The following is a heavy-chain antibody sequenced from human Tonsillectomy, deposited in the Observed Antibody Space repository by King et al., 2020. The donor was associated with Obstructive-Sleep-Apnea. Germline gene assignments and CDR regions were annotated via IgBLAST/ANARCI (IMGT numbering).Heavy chain of an antibody. Sequence: VQLVESGGGLVQPGGSLRLSCAASGFTFSSYAMSWVRQAPGKGLEWVSAISGSGGSTYYADSVKGRFTISRDNSKNTLYLQMNSLRAEDTAVYYCAKDPSGYSSSWYVLEDKRPEDYYFDYWGQGTLVTVSS. CDR2: ISGSGGST. D-gene: IGHD6-13*01. V-gene: IGHV3-23*04. J-gene: IGHJ4*02. CDR3: AKDPSGYSSSWYVLEDKRPEDYYFDY. CDR1: GFTFSSYA.